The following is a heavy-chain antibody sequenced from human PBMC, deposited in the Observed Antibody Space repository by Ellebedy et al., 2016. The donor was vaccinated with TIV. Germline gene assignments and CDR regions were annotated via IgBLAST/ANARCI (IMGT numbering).Heavy chain of an antibody. J-gene: IGHJ5*02. V-gene: IGHV3-48*01. D-gene: IGHD4-23*01. CDR2: ISSSSSTI. CDR3: ARSIRWYINWFDP. Sequence: GEFLKISCAASGYTFSDYAMHWVRQAPGKGLEWVSYISSSSSTIYYADSVKGRFTISRDNSKNTLYLQMNSLRAEDTAVYYCARSIRWYINWFDPWGQGTLVTVSS. CDR1: GYTFSDYA.